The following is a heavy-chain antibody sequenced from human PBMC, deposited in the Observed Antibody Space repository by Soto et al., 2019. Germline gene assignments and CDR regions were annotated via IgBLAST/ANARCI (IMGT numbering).Heavy chain of an antibody. CDR1: GGTFKNYG. Sequence: QVQLVQSGAEVKKPGSSVRVSCRTSGGTFKNYGFSWVRQAPGQGLEWMGGIFPMYGIANYGQIFQGRLTITADQSTSTAYMDLSSLKSEDTAVYYRAGGVGGTGLQLWGQGTQVTVSS. D-gene: IGHD1-1*01. CDR3: AGGVGGTGLQL. V-gene: IGHV1-69*12. J-gene: IGHJ4*02. CDR2: IFPMYGIA.